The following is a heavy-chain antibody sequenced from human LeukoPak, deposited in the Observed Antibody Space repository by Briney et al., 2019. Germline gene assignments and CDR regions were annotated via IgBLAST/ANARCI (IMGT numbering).Heavy chain of an antibody. V-gene: IGHV4-59*12. CDR3: ARGGRCRSTSCSPGLVYYYYYMDV. D-gene: IGHD2-2*01. CDR2: IYHSGST. J-gene: IGHJ6*03. Sequence: PSETLSLTCTVSGGSISSYYWSWIRQPPGKGLEWIGSIYHSGSTYYNPSLKSRVTISVDTSKNQFSLRLSSVTAADTAVYYCARGGRCRSTSCSPGLVYYYYYMDVWGKGTTVTISS. CDR1: GGSISSYY.